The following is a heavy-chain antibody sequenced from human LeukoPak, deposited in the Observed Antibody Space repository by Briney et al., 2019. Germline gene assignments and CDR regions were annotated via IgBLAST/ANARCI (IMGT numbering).Heavy chain of an antibody. Sequence: SSETLSLTCTVSGGSISSYYWSWIRQPAGKGLEWIGRIYTSGSTNYNPSLKSRVTMSVDTSKNQFSLKLSSVTAADTAVYYCARELYYDSSGYYYAVGAFDIWGQATMVTVSS. CDR1: GGSISSYY. CDR2: IYTSGST. CDR3: ARELYYDSSGYYYAVGAFDI. J-gene: IGHJ3*02. V-gene: IGHV4-4*07. D-gene: IGHD3-22*01.